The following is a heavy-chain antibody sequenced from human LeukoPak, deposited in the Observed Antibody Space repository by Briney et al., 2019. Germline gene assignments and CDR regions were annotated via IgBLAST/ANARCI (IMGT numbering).Heavy chain of an antibody. J-gene: IGHJ4*02. D-gene: IGHD6-19*01. Sequence: SETLSLTCAVYGGSFSGYYWSWIRQPPGKGLEWIGEINHSGSTNYNPSLKSRVTISVDTSKNQFSLKLSSVTAADTAMYYCARQQWLDGAYYFDYWGQGTLVTVSS. CDR2: INHSGST. V-gene: IGHV4-34*01. CDR1: GGSFSGYY. CDR3: ARQQWLDGAYYFDY.